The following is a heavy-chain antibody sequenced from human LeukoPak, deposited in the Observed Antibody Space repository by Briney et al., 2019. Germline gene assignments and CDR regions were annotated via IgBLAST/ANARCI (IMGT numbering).Heavy chain of an antibody. J-gene: IGHJ4*02. CDR3: ARHASVDGNWPRPLDY. V-gene: IGHV4-34*01. Sequence: PSETLSLTCGVSGTSFTSYYWSWIRQTPGKGLEWIGEVNHSGYTNMNPSLKSRVTISVDTSKNQFSLMMTSVTAADTAVYFCARHASVDGNWPRPLDYWGQGSLVTVSS. CDR1: GTSFTSYY. D-gene: IGHD6-19*01. CDR2: VNHSGYT.